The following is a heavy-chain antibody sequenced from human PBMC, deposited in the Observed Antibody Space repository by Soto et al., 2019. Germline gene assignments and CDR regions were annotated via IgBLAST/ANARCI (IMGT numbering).Heavy chain of an antibody. CDR2: INHSGST. J-gene: IGHJ6*02. D-gene: IGHD2-2*02. V-gene: IGHV4-34*01. CDR1: GGSFSGYY. CDR3: ARGAAERKLGYCSSTSCYRGGRYYYYGMDV. Sequence: PSETLSLTCAVYGGSFSGYYWSWIRQPPGKGLEWIGEINHSGSTNYNPSLKSRVTISVDKSKNQFSLKLSSVTAADTAVYYCARGAAERKLGYCSSTSCYRGGRYYYYGMDVWGQGTTVTVSS.